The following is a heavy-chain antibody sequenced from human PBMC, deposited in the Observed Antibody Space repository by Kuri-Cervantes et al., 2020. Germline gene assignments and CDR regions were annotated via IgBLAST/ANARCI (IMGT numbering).Heavy chain of an antibody. CDR2: IYYSGST. V-gene: IGHV4-59*01. D-gene: IGHD1-7*01. J-gene: IGHJ5*02. CDR3: ARVLIRSWYNWNYGIGHWFDP. CDR1: GGSFSGYY. Sequence: SETLSLTCAVYGGSFSGYYWSWIRQPPGKGLEWIGYIYYSGSTNYNPSLKSRVTISVDTSKNQFSLKLSSVTAADTAVYYCARVLIRSWYNWNYGIGHWFDPWGQGTLVTVSS.